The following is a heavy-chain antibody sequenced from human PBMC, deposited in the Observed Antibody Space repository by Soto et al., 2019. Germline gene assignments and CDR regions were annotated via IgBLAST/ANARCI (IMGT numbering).Heavy chain of an antibody. V-gene: IGHV4-31*03. CDR3: ARDLAGTTWYFDL. D-gene: IGHD1-7*01. J-gene: IGHJ2*01. CDR1: GGSISSGGYY. CDR2: IYYSGST. Sequence: SETLSLTCTVSGGSISSGGYYWSCIRQHPGKGLEWIGYIYYSGSTYYNPSLKSRVTISVDTSKNQFSLKLSSVTAADTAVYYCARDLAGTTWYFDLWGRGTLVTVSS.